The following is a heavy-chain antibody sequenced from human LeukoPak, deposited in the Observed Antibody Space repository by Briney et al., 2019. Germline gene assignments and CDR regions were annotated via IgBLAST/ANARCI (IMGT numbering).Heavy chain of an antibody. V-gene: IGHV1-58*01. Sequence: SVKVSCKASGFTFSTSAVQWVRQARGQRLEWIGWIIVGSGTTNFAQSLQGRLTITRDMSTSTAYMELSSLRSEDTAVYYCARDLDGSGTSRAFDIWGQGTMVTVSS. CDR2: IIVGSGTT. CDR3: ARDLDGSGTSRAFDI. CDR1: GFTFSTSA. J-gene: IGHJ3*02. D-gene: IGHD3-10*01.